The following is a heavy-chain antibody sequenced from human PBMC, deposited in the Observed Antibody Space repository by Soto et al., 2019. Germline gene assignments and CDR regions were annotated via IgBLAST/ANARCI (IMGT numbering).Heavy chain of an antibody. CDR1: GFAVSSKY. J-gene: IGHJ4*02. CDR3: VQTTGWPGFDF. CDR2: IYGGGTT. Sequence: EVQLVESGGGLIQPGGSLRLSCAASGFAVSSKYMTWVRQAPGKGLEWVSVIYGGGTTYYADSVKGRFTISRDTSKNTLYLQMNSLRAEDTAVYYCVQTTGWPGFDFWCQGTLVTASS. V-gene: IGHV3-53*01. D-gene: IGHD6-19*01.